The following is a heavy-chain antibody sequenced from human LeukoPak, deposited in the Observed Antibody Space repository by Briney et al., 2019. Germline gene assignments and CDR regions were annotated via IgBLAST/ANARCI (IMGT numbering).Heavy chain of an antibody. CDR2: ISSSGSTI. CDR1: GFTFSSYE. Sequence: GGSLRLYCAASGFTFSSYEMNWVRQAPGKGLEWVSYISSSGSTIYYADSVKGRFTISRDNAKNSLYLQMNSLRAEDTAVYYCASSPFCSSTSCYRTHFQHWGQGTLVTVSS. D-gene: IGHD2-2*01. J-gene: IGHJ1*01. V-gene: IGHV3-48*03. CDR3: ASSPFCSSTSCYRTHFQH.